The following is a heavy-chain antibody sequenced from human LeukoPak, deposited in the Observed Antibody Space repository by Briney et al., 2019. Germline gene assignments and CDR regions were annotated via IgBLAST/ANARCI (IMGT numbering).Heavy chain of an antibody. CDR2: IWPDGSDK. V-gene: IGHV3-7*01. D-gene: IGHD3-10*01. CDR3: ARWGVNAGLDR. J-gene: IGHJ5*02. CDR1: GFTFSDYW. Sequence: GPSLRLSFAASGFTFSDYWMAWVRQAPGKGREWVANIWPDGSDKYHVDSVRGRFTISRDNAQNSLNLQMTSLRVEDSAVYYCARWGVNAGLDRWGQGTLVTVSS.